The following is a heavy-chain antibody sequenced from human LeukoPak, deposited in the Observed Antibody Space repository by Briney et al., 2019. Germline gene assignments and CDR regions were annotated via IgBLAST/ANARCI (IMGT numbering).Heavy chain of an antibody. CDR2: IWYDGSNK. V-gene: IGHV3-33*06. Sequence: PGGSLRLSCAVSGFTFSSYGMHWVRQAPGKGLEWVAVIWYDGSNKYYADSVKGRFTISRDNSKNTLYLQMNSLRAEDTAVYYCAKDYCGGDCYSGWYFDLWGRGTLVTVSS. CDR1: GFTFSSYG. J-gene: IGHJ2*01. D-gene: IGHD2-21*02. CDR3: AKDYCGGDCYSGWYFDL.